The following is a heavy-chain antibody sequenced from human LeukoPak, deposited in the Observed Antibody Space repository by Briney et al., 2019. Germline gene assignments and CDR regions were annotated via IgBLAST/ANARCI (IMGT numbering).Heavy chain of an antibody. CDR3: VRSKSGTYGWFDP. Sequence: SETLSLTCTVFGGSISGYYWSWIRQPPGKGLEWIGFIYYTGDTKYNPSLKSRLTISVDTSKNQFSLKVSSVTAADTAVYYCVRSKSGTYGWFDPWGQGTLVTVFS. V-gene: IGHV4-59*01. CDR1: GGSISGYY. J-gene: IGHJ5*02. CDR2: IYYTGDT. D-gene: IGHD4-17*01.